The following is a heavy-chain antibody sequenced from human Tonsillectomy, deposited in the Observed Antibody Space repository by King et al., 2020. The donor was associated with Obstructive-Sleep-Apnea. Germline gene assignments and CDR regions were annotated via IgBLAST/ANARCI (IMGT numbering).Heavy chain of an antibody. CDR3: GRAPQGLRLGELSRTFYFDY. Sequence: MQLQESGPGLVKPSETLSLTCTVSGGSISSGSSYWGWIRQPPGKGLEWIGSIYYSGSTYYNPSLKSRVTISVDNSKNQFSLKLNSVTAADTAGYYCGRAPQGLRLGELSRTFYFDYWGQGTLVTVSS. J-gene: IGHJ4*02. V-gene: IGHV4-39*07. CDR2: IYYSGST. D-gene: IGHD3-16*02. CDR1: GGSISSGSSY.